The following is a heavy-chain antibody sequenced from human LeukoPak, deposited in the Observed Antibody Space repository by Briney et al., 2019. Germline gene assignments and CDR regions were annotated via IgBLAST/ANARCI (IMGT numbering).Heavy chain of an antibody. J-gene: IGHJ4*02. Sequence: GGSLRLSCAASGFTVSSNYMSWVRLAAGRGLEWVSVIYSGGSTYYADSVKGRFTISRDNSKNTLYLQMNSLRAEDTAVYYCARDGVAASFDYWGQGTLVTVSS. D-gene: IGHD2-15*01. CDR2: IYSGGST. CDR3: ARDGVAASFDY. CDR1: GFTVSSNY. V-gene: IGHV3-53*01.